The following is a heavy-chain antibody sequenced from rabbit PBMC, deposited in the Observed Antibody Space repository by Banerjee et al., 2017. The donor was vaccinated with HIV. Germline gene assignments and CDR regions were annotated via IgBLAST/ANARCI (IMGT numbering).Heavy chain of an antibody. V-gene: IGHV1S47*01. CDR2: IDPIFNNT. D-gene: IGHD1-1*01. J-gene: IGHJ4*01. CDR1: GIDFSSYG. Sequence: QEQLEESGGGLVKPEGTLTLTCKASGIDFSSYGVSWVRQAPGKGLEWIGYIDPIFNNTYYASWVNGRFTISSHNAQNTLYLQLNSLTTADTATYFCVRDFPYSSSIGLWGPGTLVTV. CDR3: VRDFPYSSSIGL.